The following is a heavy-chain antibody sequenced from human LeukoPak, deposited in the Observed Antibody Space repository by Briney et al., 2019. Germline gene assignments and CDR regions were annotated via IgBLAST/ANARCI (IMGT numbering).Heavy chain of an antibody. CDR3: AKDLRMVVTKVYYFDY. Sequence: PGRSLRLSCAASGFTFSSYGMHWVRQAPGKGLEWVAVIWYDGSNKYYADSVKGRFTISRDNSKNTLYLQMNSLRAEDTAVYYCAKDLRMVVTKVYYFDYWGQGTLVTVSS. CDR2: IWYDGSNK. CDR1: GFTFSSYG. J-gene: IGHJ4*02. D-gene: IGHD4-23*01. V-gene: IGHV3-33*06.